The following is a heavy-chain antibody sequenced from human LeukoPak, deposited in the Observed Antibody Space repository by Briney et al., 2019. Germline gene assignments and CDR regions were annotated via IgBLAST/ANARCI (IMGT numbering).Heavy chain of an antibody. CDR2: IHPGDSDT. CDR1: GYTITSYW. J-gene: IGHJ4*02. Sequence: GESLKISCKGSGYTITSYWIGWVRQMPGKGLEWMGIIHPGDSDTRYSPSFQGQVNISADKSISTAYLQWSSLKASDTAVYYCARLGEAVVVPAARPFDYWGQGTLVTVSS. V-gene: IGHV5-51*01. D-gene: IGHD2-2*01. CDR3: ARLGEAVVVPAARPFDY.